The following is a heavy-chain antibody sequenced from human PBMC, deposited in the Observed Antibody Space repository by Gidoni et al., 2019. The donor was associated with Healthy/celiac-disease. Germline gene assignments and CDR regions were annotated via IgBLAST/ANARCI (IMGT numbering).Heavy chain of an antibody. V-gene: IGHV3-23*01. CDR3: AKWGYYYDSSGYLGGMDV. Sequence: EVQLLESGGGLVQPGGSLRLSCAASGFTFSSYAMSWVRQAPGKGLEWVSAISGSVGSTYYADSVKGRFTISRDNSKNTLYLQMNSLRAEDTAVYYCAKWGYYYDSSGYLGGMDVWGQGTTVTVSS. J-gene: IGHJ6*02. CDR1: GFTFSSYA. CDR2: ISGSVGST. D-gene: IGHD3-22*01.